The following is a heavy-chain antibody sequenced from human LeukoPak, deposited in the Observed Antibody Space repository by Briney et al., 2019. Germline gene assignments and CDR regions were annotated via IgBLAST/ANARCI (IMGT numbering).Heavy chain of an antibody. V-gene: IGHV1-18*01. CDR1: GYTFTSYG. Sequence: ASVKVSCKASGYTFTSYGISWVRQAPGQGLEWMGWISAYNGNTNYAQKLQGRVTMTTDTSTSTAYMELRSLRSDDTAVYYCARVLRAEWLLYFDYWGQGTLVTVSS. D-gene: IGHD3-3*01. J-gene: IGHJ4*02. CDR2: ISAYNGNT. CDR3: ARVLRAEWLLYFDY.